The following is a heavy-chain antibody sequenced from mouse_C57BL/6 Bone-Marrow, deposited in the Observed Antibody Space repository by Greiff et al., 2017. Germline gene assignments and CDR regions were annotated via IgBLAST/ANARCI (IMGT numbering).Heavy chain of an antibody. Sequence: EVQLQQSGPVLVKPGASVKMSCKASGYTFTDSYLNWVKQSHGKSLEWIGVINPYHGGTSYNQKFKGKATLTVDKSSSTAYMEINSLTSEDSADYYCARYVDYYPMDYGGQGTSVTVSS. CDR1: GYTFTDSY. CDR3: ARYVDYYPMDY. V-gene: IGHV1-19*01. J-gene: IGHJ4*01. CDR2: INPYHGGT.